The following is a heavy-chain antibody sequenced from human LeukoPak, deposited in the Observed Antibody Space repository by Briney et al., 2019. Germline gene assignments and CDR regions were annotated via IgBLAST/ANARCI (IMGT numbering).Heavy chain of an antibody. V-gene: IGHV4-61*02. CDR3: ARDRNYWYFDL. J-gene: IGHJ2*01. Sequence: SETLSLTCSASGGALSSESYYWNWIRQAAGKGLEWIGRVHASGSTNYNPSLKGRVNISIDSSKKHLSLELTSVTAADTAVYYCARDRNYWYFDLWGRGTLVAVSS. CDR2: VHASGST. CDR1: GGALSSESYY.